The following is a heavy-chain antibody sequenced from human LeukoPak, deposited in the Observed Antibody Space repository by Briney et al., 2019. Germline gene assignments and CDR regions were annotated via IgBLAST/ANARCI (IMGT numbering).Heavy chain of an antibody. J-gene: IGHJ6*02. CDR1: GVSISSGGYS. Sequence: SETLSLTCAVSGVSISSGGYSWSWIRQPPGKGLEWIGYIYHSGSTTYNPSLKRRVTISVDTSKNQFSLKLSSVTAADTAVYYCARRGAYYYYGMDVWGQGTTVTVSS. CDR2: IYHSGST. CDR3: ARRGAYYYYGMDV. D-gene: IGHD1-26*01. V-gene: IGHV4-30-2*02.